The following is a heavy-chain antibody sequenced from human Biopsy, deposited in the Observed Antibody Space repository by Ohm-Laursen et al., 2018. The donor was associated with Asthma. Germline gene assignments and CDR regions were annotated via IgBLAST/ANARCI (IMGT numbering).Heavy chain of an antibody. J-gene: IGHJ5*02. V-gene: IGHV1-2*06. CDR3: ARGQKSAGDRWFDP. CDR1: GYTFIGCH. D-gene: IGHD6-13*01. Sequence: GASVKVSCKVSGYTFIGCHIHWMRQAPGQGLEWMGRINPNSGGTNYAQKFQGRVTMTRDTSISTAYMEVSRLRSDDTAVYYCARGQKSAGDRWFDPWGQGTLVTASS. CDR2: INPNSGGT.